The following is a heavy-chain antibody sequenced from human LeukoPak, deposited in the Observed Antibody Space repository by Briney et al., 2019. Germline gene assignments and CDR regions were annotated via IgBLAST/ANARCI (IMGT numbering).Heavy chain of an antibody. J-gene: IGHJ4*02. CDR3: AREGYSSSWRGYYFDS. CDR2: INPNSGGT. D-gene: IGHD6-13*01. Sequence: ASVKASCKASGYTFTGYYMHWVRQAPGQGLEWMGWINPNSGGTNYAQKFQGRVTMTRDTSISTAYMELSRLRSDDTAVYYCAREGYSSSWRGYYFDSWGQGTLVTVSS. V-gene: IGHV1-2*02. CDR1: GYTFTGYY.